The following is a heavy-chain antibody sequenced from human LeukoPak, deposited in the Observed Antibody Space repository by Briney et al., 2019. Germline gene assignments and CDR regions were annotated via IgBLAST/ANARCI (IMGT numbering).Heavy chain of an antibody. J-gene: IGHJ3*02. CDR2: IYTSGST. D-gene: IGHD3-9*01. CDR3: ARDRDYDTLHDAFDI. Sequence: SETLSLTCTVSGGSISSYYWSWIRQPPGKGLEWIGYIYTSGSTNYNPSHKSRVTISVDTSKNQFSLKLSSVTAADTAVYYCARDRDYDTLHDAFDIWGQGTMVTVSS. CDR1: GGSISSYY. V-gene: IGHV4-4*09.